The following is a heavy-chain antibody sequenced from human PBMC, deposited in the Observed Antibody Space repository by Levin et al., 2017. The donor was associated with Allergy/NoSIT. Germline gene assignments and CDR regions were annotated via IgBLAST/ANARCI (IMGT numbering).Heavy chain of an antibody. J-gene: IGHJ4*02. V-gene: IGHV3-33*01. CDR2: IWYDGGIK. D-gene: IGHD1-26*01. Sequence: GESLKISCAASGFTFSSYGMHWVRQAPGKGLEWVAVIWYDGGIKSYADSVKGRFTISRDNSKNTLYLQMNSLRAEDTALYYCSRDKPAAVGASRDYFDYWGQGTLVTVSS. CDR1: GFTFSSYG. CDR3: SRDKPAAVGASRDYFDY.